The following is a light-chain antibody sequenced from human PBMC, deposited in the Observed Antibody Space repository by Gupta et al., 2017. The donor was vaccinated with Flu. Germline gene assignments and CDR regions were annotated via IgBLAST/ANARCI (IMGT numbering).Light chain of an antibody. CDR3: QQYGSSPLT. CDR2: GAS. J-gene: IGKJ4*01. V-gene: IGKV3-20*01. CDR1: QSVSSSY. Sequence: ERATLACRASQSVSSSYLARYQQKPGQAPRLLIYGASSRATGIPDRFSGSGSGTDFTLTISRLEPEDFAVYYCQQYGSSPLTFGGGTKVEIK.